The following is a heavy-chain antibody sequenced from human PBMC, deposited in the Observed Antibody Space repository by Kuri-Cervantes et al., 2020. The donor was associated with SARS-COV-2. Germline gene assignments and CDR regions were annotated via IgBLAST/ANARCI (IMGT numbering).Heavy chain of an antibody. CDR1: GYTFTSYY. J-gene: IGHJ4*02. Sequence: ASVKVSCKASGYTFTSYYMHWVRQALGQGLEWMGIINPSGGSTSYAQKFQGRVTMTRGTSTSTVYMELSSLRSEDTAVYYCARDRAIFGVVTGFDYWGQGTLVTVSS. CDR2: INPSGGST. D-gene: IGHD3-3*01. V-gene: IGHV1-46*01. CDR3: ARDRAIFGVVTGFDY.